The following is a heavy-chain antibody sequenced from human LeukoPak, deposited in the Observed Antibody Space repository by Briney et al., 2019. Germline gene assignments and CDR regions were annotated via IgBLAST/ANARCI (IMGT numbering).Heavy chain of an antibody. J-gene: IGHJ4*02. CDR1: GGSISSYY. CDR2: IYYSGST. CDR3: ARYYGSGSYYRAHYFDY. D-gene: IGHD3-10*01. V-gene: IGHV4-59*01. Sequence: SETLSLTCTVSGGSISSYYWSWIRQPPGKGLEWIGYIYYSGSTNYNPSLKSRVTISVDTSKNQFSLKLSSVTAADTAVYYCARYYGSGSYYRAHYFDYWGQGTLLTVSS.